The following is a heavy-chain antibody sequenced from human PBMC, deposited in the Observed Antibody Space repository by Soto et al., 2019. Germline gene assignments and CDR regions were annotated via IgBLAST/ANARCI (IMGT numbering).Heavy chain of an antibody. Sequence: QVQLQESGPGLVKPSETLSLTCTVSGGSISSYYWSWIRQPPGKGLEWIGYIYYSGSTNYNPSLKSRVTISVDTSKNQFSLKLSSVTAADTAVYYCARDLRFGDLWFDPWGQGTLVTVSS. D-gene: IGHD3-10*01. CDR3: ARDLRFGDLWFDP. V-gene: IGHV4-59*01. CDR2: IYYSGST. CDR1: GGSISSYY. J-gene: IGHJ5*02.